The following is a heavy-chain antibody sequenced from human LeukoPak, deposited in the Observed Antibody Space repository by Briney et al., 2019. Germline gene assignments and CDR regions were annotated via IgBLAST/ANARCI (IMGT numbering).Heavy chain of an antibody. J-gene: IGHJ4*02. D-gene: IGHD2-21*01. CDR2: INHSGST. V-gene: IGHV4-34*01. CDR3: ARAYLKNFDY. Sequence: SETLSFTCAVYGGSFSGYYWSWIRQPPGEGLEWIGEINHSGSTNYNPSLKSRVTISVDTSKNQFSLKLSSVTAADTAVYYCARAYLKNFDYWGQGTLVTVSS. CDR1: GGSFSGYY.